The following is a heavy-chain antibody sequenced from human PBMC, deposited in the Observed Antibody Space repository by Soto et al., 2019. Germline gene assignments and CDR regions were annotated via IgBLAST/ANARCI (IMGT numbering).Heavy chain of an antibody. Sequence: GGSLRLSCAASGFTFSSYGIHWVRQAPGKGLEWVAVIWYDGSNKYYADSVKGRFTISRDNSKNTLYLQMNSLRAEDTAVYYCARAYDYIWGSYRSPKYYFDYWGQGTLVTVSS. CDR3: ARAYDYIWGSYRSPKYYFDY. D-gene: IGHD3-16*02. J-gene: IGHJ4*02. V-gene: IGHV3-33*01. CDR2: IWYDGSNK. CDR1: GFTFSSYG.